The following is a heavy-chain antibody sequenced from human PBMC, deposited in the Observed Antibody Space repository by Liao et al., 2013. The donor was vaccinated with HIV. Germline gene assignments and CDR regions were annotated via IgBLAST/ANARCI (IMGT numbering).Heavy chain of an antibody. V-gene: IGHV4-4*07. J-gene: IGHJ3*02. CDR2: IYSSGSA. D-gene: IGHD6-13*01. Sequence: QVQLQESGPGLVKPSETLSLTCTVSGGSISSYYWSWIRQPAGKGLEWIGRIYSSGSANYNPSLKSRVTMSVDTSKNQFSLKLSSVTAADTAVYYCASPFPYSSSWYEGAFDIWGQGTMVTVSS. CDR3: ASPFPYSSSWYEGAFDI. CDR1: GGSISSYY.